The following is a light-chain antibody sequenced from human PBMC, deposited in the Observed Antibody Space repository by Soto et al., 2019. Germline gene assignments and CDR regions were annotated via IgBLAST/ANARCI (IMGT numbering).Light chain of an antibody. Sequence: EIVLTQSPATLSLSPGERATLSCRASQSISSYLAWYQQKPGQPPRLLIYGASNRATGIPARFSGSGSGTAFTLTISSLEPEDFAVYYCQLRSNWLFTFGQGTQLEIK. CDR3: QLRSNWLFT. V-gene: IGKV3-11*01. CDR2: GAS. CDR1: QSISSY. J-gene: IGKJ2*01.